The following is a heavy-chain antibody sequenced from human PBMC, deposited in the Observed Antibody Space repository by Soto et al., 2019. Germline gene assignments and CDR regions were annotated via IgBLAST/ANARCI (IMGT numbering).Heavy chain of an antibody. J-gene: IGHJ4*02. Sequence: GGSLRLSCAASGFTFSTYSMNWVRQAPGKGLEWLSYLSNTSSTIYYADSVKGRFTISRDNAKNSLFLQMNSLTDEDTAMYYCVSQITGTTIHHFDYWGLGTLVTVSS. V-gene: IGHV3-48*02. D-gene: IGHD1-7*01. CDR3: VSQITGTTIHHFDY. CDR2: LSNTSSTI. CDR1: GFTFSTYS.